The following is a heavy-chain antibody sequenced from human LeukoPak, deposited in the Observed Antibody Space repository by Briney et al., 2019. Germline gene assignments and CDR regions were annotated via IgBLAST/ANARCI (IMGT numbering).Heavy chain of an antibody. CDR1: GGSISSYY. Sequence: SETLSLTCTVSGGSISSYYWSWIRQPPGKGLEWIGYIYYSGSTNYNPSLKSRVTISVDTSKNQFSLKLSSVTAADTAVYYCARHYDSSGYGFDYWGRGTLVTVSS. CDR2: IYYSGST. J-gene: IGHJ4*02. V-gene: IGHV4-59*01. D-gene: IGHD3-22*01. CDR3: ARHYDSSGYGFDY.